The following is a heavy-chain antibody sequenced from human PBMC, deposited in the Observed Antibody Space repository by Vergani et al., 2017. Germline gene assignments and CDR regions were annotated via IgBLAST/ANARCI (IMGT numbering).Heavy chain of an antibody. Sequence: QVQLQESGPGLVKPSQTLSLTCTVSGGSIRSGGYYWSWIRQHPGKGLGWIGYIYYSGSTYYNPSLKSRVTISVDTSKNQFSLKLSSVTAADTAGYYCAGGTTRGYCSGGSCPFDYWGQGTLVTVSS. CDR3: AGGTTRGYCSGGSCPFDY. D-gene: IGHD2-15*01. V-gene: IGHV4-31*03. CDR1: GGSIRSGGYY. CDR2: IYYSGST. J-gene: IGHJ4*02.